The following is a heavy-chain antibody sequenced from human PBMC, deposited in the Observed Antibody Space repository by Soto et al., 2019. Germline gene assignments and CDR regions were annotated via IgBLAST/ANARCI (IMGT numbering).Heavy chain of an antibody. CDR1: GGSISSYY. D-gene: IGHD1-26*01. CDR3: ARVGANRNFDY. Sequence: SETLSLTCTVSGGSISSYYWSWIRQPPGKGLEWIGYIYYSGSTNYNPSLKSRVTISVDTSKNQFSLKLSSVAAADTAVYYCARVGANRNFDYWGQGTLVTVSS. J-gene: IGHJ4*02. CDR2: IYYSGST. V-gene: IGHV4-59*01.